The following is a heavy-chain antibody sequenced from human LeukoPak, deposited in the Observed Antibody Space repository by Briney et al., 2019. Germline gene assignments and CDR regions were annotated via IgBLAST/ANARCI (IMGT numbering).Heavy chain of an antibody. V-gene: IGHV1-69*01. J-gene: IGHJ3*02. CDR1: GGTFSSYA. Sequence: SVKVSCKASGGTFSSYAIGWVRQAPGQGLEWMGGIIPIFGTANYAQKFQGRVTITADESTSTAYMELSSLRSEDTAVYYCARDRPYSGYDYNAFDIWGQGTMVTVSS. CDR3: ARDRPYSGYDYNAFDI. D-gene: IGHD5-12*01. CDR2: IIPIFGTA.